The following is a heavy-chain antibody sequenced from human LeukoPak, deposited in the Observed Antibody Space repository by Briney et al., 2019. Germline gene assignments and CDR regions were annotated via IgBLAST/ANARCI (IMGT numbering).Heavy chain of an antibody. D-gene: IGHD6-13*01. CDR2: ISSDGSDT. J-gene: IGHJ4*02. CDR3: ARGSYSLGGFDY. Sequence: PGGSLRLSCAASGFTFSSYWMHWVRQAPGKGLVWVSRISSDGSDTNYADSVKGGFTISRDNAKNTLYLPMNSLRAEDTAVYYCARGSYSLGGFDYWGQGTLVTVSS. V-gene: IGHV3-74*01. CDR1: GFTFSSYW.